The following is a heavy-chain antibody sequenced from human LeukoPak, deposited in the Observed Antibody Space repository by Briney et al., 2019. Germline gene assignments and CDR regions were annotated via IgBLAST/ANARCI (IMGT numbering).Heavy chain of an antibody. D-gene: IGHD3-9*01. CDR2: FYSGST. Sequence: PSETLSLTCTVSGDSISSSSYYWGWIRQTPGVGLEWIGTFYSGSTYYNPSLNSRVTVSVDTSKNQFSLRLSSVTAADTAVYYCVRHQLIDWSPAVDYWGQGTLVTVSS. CDR1: GDSISSSSYY. CDR3: VRHQLIDWSPAVDY. V-gene: IGHV4-39*01. J-gene: IGHJ4*02.